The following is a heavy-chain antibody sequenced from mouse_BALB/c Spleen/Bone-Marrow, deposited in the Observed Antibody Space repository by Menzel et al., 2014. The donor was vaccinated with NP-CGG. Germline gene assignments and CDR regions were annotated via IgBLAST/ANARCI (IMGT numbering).Heavy chain of an antibody. J-gene: IGHJ4*01. Sequence: VQLQQSGPELVKPGASVKISCKASGYSFTGYFMNWVMQSHGKSLEWIGRINPYNGDTFYNQKFKGKATLTVDKSSSTAHMELRSLASEDSAVYYCARGGLLRAMDYWVKEPRSPSPQ. CDR2: INPYNGDT. D-gene: IGHD2-3*01. CDR1: GYSFTGYF. V-gene: IGHV1-20*02. CDR3: ARGGLLRAMDY.